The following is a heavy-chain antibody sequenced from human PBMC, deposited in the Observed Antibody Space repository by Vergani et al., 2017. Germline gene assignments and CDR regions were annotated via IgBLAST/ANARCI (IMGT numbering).Heavy chain of an antibody. Sequence: QVQLQESGPGLVKPSQTLSLTCTVSGGSISSGSNYWSWIRQPAGKGLEWIGRIYTSGSTNYNPSLKSRVPISVDTSKNHFSLKLSSVTAADTAMYYCARANPVIAVGVDIWGQGTMVTVSS. J-gene: IGHJ3*02. CDR2: IYTSGST. CDR3: ARANPVIAVGVDI. CDR1: GGSISSGSNY. D-gene: IGHD6-19*01. V-gene: IGHV4-61*02.